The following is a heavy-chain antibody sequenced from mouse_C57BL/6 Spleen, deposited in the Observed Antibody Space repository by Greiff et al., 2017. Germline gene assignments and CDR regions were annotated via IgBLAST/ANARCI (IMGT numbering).Heavy chain of an antibody. V-gene: IGHV1-15*01. CDR3: TRKRVITTWEDY. CDR2: IVPETGGT. D-gene: IGHD1-1*01. CDR1: GYTFTDYE. J-gene: IGHJ4*01. Sequence: QVQLQQSGAELVRPGASVTLSCKASGYTFTDYEMHWVKQTPVHGLEWIGAIVPETGGTAYNQKFKGKAILTADKSSSTAYMELRSLTSEDSAVYYCTRKRVITTWEDYWGQGTSVTVSS.